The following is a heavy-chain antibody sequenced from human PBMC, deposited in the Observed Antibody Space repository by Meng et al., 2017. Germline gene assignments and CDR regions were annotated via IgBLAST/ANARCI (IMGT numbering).Heavy chain of an antibody. Sequence: VRRGGSGGGVVPPGRSLRLSCAAARFTFSSYAMHWVRQAPGKGLEWVAVISYDGSNKYYADSVKGRFTISRDNSKNTLYLQMNSLRAEDTAVYYCARDAFETATGSVGVDYWGQGTLVTVSS. CDR2: ISYDGSNK. D-gene: IGHD3-10*01. CDR1: RFTFSSYA. CDR3: ARDAFETATGSVGVDY. J-gene: IGHJ4*02. V-gene: IGHV3-30*01.